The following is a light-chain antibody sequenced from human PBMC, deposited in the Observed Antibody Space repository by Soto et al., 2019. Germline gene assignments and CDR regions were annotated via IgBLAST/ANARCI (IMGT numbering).Light chain of an antibody. V-gene: IGKV1-5*03. CDR3: QQYNGP. J-gene: IGKJ1*01. CDR2: KAS. CDR1: QSISSW. Sequence: DIPMTQSPSTLSASVGDRVTIICRASQSISSWLAWYQQKPGKAPKLLIYKASSLESGVPSRFSGSGSGTEFTLTISSLQPDDFATYYCQQYNGPFGQGTKVEIK.